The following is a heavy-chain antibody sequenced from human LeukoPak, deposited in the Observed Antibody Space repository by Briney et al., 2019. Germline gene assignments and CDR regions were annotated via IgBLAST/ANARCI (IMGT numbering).Heavy chain of an antibody. Sequence: SETLSLTCTVSGGSISSYYWSWIRQPPGKGLEWIGYIYYSGSTNYNPSLKSRVTISVDTSKNQFSLKLGSVTAADTAVYYCAREVVNYYYYYYMDVWGKGTTVTVSS. CDR3: AREVVNYYYYYYMDV. J-gene: IGHJ6*03. CDR1: GGSISSYY. V-gene: IGHV4-59*12. CDR2: IYYSGST. D-gene: IGHD3-22*01.